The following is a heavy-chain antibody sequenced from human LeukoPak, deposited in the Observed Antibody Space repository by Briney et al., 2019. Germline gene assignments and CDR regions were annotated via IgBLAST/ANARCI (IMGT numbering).Heavy chain of an antibody. J-gene: IGHJ4*02. D-gene: IGHD3-3*01. CDR1: GFTFSSYA. Sequence: GGSLRLSCAASGFTFSSYAMSWVRQAPGKGLEWVSAISGSGGSTYYADSVKGRFTISRDNSKNTLYLQMNSLRAEDTAVYYCVKDGYYDFWSGQTGVDYFDYWGQGTLVTVSS. CDR2: ISGSGGST. CDR3: VKDGYYDFWSGQTGVDYFDY. V-gene: IGHV3-23*01.